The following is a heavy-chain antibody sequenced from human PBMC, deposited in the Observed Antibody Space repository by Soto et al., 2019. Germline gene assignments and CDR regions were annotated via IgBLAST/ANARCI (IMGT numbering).Heavy chain of an antibody. CDR1: GFTFSSYG. Sequence: GGSLRLSCAASGFTFSSYGMHWVRQAPGKGLEWVAVISYDGSNKYYADSVKGRFTISRDNSKNTLYLQMNSLRAEDTAVYYCAKDHPPAGRPTPTGLVDYWGQGTLVTVSS. CDR3: AKDHPPAGRPTPTGLVDY. D-gene: IGHD3-9*01. J-gene: IGHJ4*02. V-gene: IGHV3-30*18. CDR2: ISYDGSNK.